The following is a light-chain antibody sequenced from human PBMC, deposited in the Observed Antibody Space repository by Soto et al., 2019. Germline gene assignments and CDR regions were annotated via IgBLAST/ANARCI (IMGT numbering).Light chain of an antibody. J-gene: IGLJ1*01. CDR1: SSDVGSYNR. Sequence: QSALTQPPSVSGSPGQSVAISCTGTSSDVGSYNRVSWYQQPPGTAPKLLIYEVSDRPSGVPDRFSGSKSGNMASLTISGLQAEDEADYCCSSYTSSSTYVFGTGTKLTVL. CDR3: SSYTSSSTYV. CDR2: EVS. V-gene: IGLV2-18*02.